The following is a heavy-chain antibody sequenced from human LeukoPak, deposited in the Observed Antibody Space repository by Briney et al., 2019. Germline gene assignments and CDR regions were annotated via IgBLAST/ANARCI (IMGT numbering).Heavy chain of an antibody. CDR2: INPSGGST. CDR1: GYTFINYY. J-gene: IGHJ4*02. CDR3: ARTNDDWSFDY. D-gene: IGHD3-9*01. Sequence: ASVKVSCKASGYTFINYYMHWVRQAPGQGLEWMGIINPSGGSTSYAQKFQGRVTMTRDTSTSTVYMELSSLRSEDTAVYSCARTNDDWSFDYWGQGTLVTVSS. V-gene: IGHV1-46*01.